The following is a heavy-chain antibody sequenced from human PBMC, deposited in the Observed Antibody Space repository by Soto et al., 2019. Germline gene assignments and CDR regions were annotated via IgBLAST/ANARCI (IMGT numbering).Heavy chain of an antibody. CDR3: ARDPIVLMVYGMDV. CDR2: IWYDGSNK. CDR1: GFTFSRSV. D-gene: IGHD2-8*01. J-gene: IGHJ6*02. V-gene: IGHV3-33*01. Sequence: QVQLVESGGGVVQPGRSLRLSCATSGFTFSRSVMHWVRQAPGKGLEWVAVIWYDGSNKYYADSVKGRFTISRDNSKNTLYLQMNSLRAEDTAVYYCARDPIVLMVYGMDVWGQGTTVTVSS.